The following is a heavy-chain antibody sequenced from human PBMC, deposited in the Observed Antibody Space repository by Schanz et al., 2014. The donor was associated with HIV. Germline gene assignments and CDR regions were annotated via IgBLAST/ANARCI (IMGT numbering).Heavy chain of an antibody. D-gene: IGHD6-13*01. Sequence: DVQLVESGGGLIQPGESLRLSCVASGFTFGTKLMYWVRQGPGKGLAWVSYITPDGSVTYADSVKGRFTTSRDSSKNTLFLQMNSLRVEDTATYYCRVFMGAFEVWGQGTMVTVSS. CDR3: RVFMGAFEV. CDR2: ITPDGSVT. J-gene: IGHJ3*01. V-gene: IGHV3-74*01. CDR1: GFTFGTKL.